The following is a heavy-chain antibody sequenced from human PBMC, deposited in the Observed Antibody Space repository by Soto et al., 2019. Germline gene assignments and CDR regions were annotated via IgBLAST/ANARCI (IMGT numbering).Heavy chain of an antibody. D-gene: IGHD4-17*01. CDR2: ISAYNGNT. CDR1: GYTFTSYG. J-gene: IGHJ3*02. V-gene: IGHV1-18*01. Sequence: ASVKVACKASGYTFTSYGISWVRQAPGQGLEWMGLISAYNGNTNYAQKLQGRVTMTTDTSTSTAYMELRSLRSDDTAVYYCARDHDYGESYDAFDIWGQGTMVTVSS. CDR3: ARDHDYGESYDAFDI.